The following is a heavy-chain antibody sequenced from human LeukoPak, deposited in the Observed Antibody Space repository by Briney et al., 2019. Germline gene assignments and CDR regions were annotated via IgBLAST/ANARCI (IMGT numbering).Heavy chain of an antibody. CDR3: AKSDYYDSSGQSNIYFEY. CDR2: ISSSGGST. V-gene: IGHV3-23*01. J-gene: IGHJ4*02. D-gene: IGHD3-22*01. Sequence: GGSLRLSCAASGFTFSSYALSWVRQAPGEGLEWLSAISSSGGSTYYADSVKGRFTISRDNFKNTMYLQMNSLRAEDTAVYYCAKSDYYDSSGQSNIYFEYWGQGTLVTVSS. CDR1: GFTFSSYA.